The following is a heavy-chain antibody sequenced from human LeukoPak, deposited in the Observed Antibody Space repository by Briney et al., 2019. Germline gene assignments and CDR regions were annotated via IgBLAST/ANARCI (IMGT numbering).Heavy chain of an antibody. CDR1: GGSISSYY. D-gene: IGHD6-13*01. Sequence: SETLSLTCTVSGGSISSYYWSWIRQPPGKGLEWIGYIYYSGSTNYNPSLKSRVTISVDTSKNQFSLKLSSVTAADTAVYYCAREQQLGIQLFDYWGQGTLVTVSS. CDR2: IYYSGST. V-gene: IGHV4-59*12. J-gene: IGHJ4*02. CDR3: AREQQLGIQLFDY.